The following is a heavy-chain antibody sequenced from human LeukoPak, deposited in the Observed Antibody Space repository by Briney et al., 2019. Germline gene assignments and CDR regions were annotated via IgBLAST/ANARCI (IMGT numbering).Heavy chain of an antibody. J-gene: IGHJ4*02. CDR1: GFTVGSNY. CDR2: IYSGGST. V-gene: IGHV3-53*01. Sequence: GGSLRLSCAASGFTVGSNYMSWVRQAPGKGLEWVSVIYSGGSTYYADSVKGRFTISRDNAKNTVYLQMNSLRAEDTAVYHCATSRTFDYWGQGTLVTVSS. CDR3: ATSRTFDY. D-gene: IGHD1-1*01.